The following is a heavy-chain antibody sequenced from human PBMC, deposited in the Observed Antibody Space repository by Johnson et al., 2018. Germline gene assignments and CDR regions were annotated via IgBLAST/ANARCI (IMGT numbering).Heavy chain of an antibody. CDR2: IRRKAYGGTT. CDR3: TGVFHGGDGRLAFDI. D-gene: IGHD4-23*01. V-gene: IGHV3-49*05. Sequence: EVQLLETGGGLVKPGRSLRLSCTGSGFSFGDYVMNWFRQAPGKGLEWVGFIRRKAYGGTTEYAASVKGRFTLSRDDSTSIAYLQRNSLKTEDTAVYYCTGVFHGGDGRLAFDIWVQGTILTVSS. CDR1: GFSFGDYV. J-gene: IGHJ3*02.